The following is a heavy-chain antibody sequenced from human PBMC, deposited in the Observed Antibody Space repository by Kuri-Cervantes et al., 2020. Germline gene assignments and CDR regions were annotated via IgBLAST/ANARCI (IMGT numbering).Heavy chain of an antibody. V-gene: IGHV1-2*02. CDR2: FNPKSGGT. J-gene: IGHJ4*02. Sequence: ASVKVSCKTSGYIFTDYYIHWVRRAPGQGLEWMGWFNPKSGGTEYSPEFQGRVTSAGDTSISTAYMELSRLRSDDTADYFCARVGYCSSTSCHAEFDYWGQGTLVTVSS. D-gene: IGHD2-2*01. CDR1: GYIFTDYY. CDR3: ARVGYCSSTSCHAEFDY.